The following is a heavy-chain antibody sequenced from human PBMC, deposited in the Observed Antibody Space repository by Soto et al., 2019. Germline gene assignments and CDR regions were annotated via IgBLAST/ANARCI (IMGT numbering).Heavy chain of an antibody. CDR2: IYYSGRT. CDR3: DRDNYDYGGDSH. V-gene: IGHV4-30-4*01. Sequence: SETLSLTCTFPVGSISSADYYCSWIRQPPWKGLEWIGHIYYSGRTYYNPSLKSRLTISIDTSKNQFSLKLKSVTAADTAVYFCDRDNYDYGGDSHWGQGALDNVSS. J-gene: IGHJ1*01. CDR1: VGSISSADYY. D-gene: IGHD4-17*01.